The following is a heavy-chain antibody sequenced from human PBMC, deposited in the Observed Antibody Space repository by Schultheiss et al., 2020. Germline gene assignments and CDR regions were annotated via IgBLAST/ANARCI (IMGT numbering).Heavy chain of an antibody. CDR2: ISGSGGSI. D-gene: IGHD2-2*01. J-gene: IGHJ5*02. CDR1: GFTFSSYA. Sequence: GGSLRLSCAASGFTFSSYAMSWVRQAPGKGLEWVSAISGSGGSIYYADSVKGRFTISRDNAKNSLYLQMNSLRAEDTAVYYCARDDGPDQGWFDPWGQGTLVTVSS. CDR3: ARDDGPDQGWFDP. V-gene: IGHV3-23*01.